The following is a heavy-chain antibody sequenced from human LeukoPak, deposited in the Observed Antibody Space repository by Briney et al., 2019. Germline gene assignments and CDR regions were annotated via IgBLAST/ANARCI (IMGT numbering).Heavy chain of an antibody. CDR2: ISYDGSNK. J-gene: IGHJ4*02. CDR3: ARDDWEYSSGYSPMAY. CDR1: GLTFSSYA. Sequence: GRSLRLSCAPSGLTFSSYAMHSVRQAPGNGLEWVAVISYDGSNKYYAASVKGRFTISRDNSKNTMYLQMNSLRAEDTAVYYCARDDWEYSSGYSPMAYWGQGPLVTVSS. D-gene: IGHD3-22*01. V-gene: IGHV3-30-3*01.